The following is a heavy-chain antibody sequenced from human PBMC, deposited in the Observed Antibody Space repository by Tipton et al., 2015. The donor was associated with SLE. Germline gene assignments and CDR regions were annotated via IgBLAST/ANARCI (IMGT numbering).Heavy chain of an antibody. CDR3: ARMRGGYNAHH. CDR1: GGSISSHY. J-gene: IGHJ5*02. CDR2: ISNSETT. V-gene: IGHV4-59*11. Sequence: GLVKPSETLSLTCTVSGGSISSHYWSWIRQAPGKGLEWIGYISNSETTNYNPSLKSRVTISVDTSKNQFSLKLRSVTAADTAVYYCARMRGGYNAHHWGQGILVTVSS. D-gene: IGHD5-24*01.